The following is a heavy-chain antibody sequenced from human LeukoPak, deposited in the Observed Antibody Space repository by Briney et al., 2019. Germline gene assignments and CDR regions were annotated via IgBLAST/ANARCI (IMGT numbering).Heavy chain of an antibody. CDR3: TRHVSETVSRSLALGY. J-gene: IGHJ4*02. Sequence: GGSLRLSCAASGFIFSNYAMNWVRQAPGKGLEWVSRINSDGSSTSYADSVQGRFTISRDNAKNTLYLQMNSLRAEDTAVYYCTRHVSETVSRSLALGYWGQGTLVTVSS. CDR2: INSDGSST. D-gene: IGHD2-21*02. CDR1: GFIFSNYA. V-gene: IGHV3-74*01.